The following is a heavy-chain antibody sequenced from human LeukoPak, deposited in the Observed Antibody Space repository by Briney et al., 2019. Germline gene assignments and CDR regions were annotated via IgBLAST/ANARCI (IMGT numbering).Heavy chain of an antibody. CDR2: ISWNSGSI. V-gene: IGHV3-9*01. CDR1: GFTFDDYA. CDR3: AKDLGLPGYMDV. J-gene: IGHJ6*03. D-gene: IGHD3-10*01. Sequence: PGRSLRLSCAASGFTFDDYAMHWVRQAPGKGLEWISGISWNSGSIGYADSVKGRFTISRDNAKNSLYLQMNSLRAEDTAVYYCAKDLGLPGYMDVWGKGTTVTISS.